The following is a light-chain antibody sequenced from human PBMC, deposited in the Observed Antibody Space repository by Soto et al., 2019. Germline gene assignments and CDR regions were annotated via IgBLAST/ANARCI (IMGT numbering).Light chain of an antibody. CDR2: EVS. CDR1: SSDVGGYNY. CDR3: SSYAGSNIVV. J-gene: IGLJ2*01. V-gene: IGLV2-8*01. Sequence: ALTQPPSASGSPGQSVTISCTGTSSDVGGYNYVSWYQQHPGKAPKLMIYEVSKRPSGVPDRFSGSKSGNTASLTVSGLQAEDEADYYCSSYAGSNIVVFGGGTKLTVL.